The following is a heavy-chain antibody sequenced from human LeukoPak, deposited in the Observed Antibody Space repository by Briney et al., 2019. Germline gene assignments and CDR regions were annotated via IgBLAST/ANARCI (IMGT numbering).Heavy chain of an antibody. CDR2: INPSGGST. J-gene: IGHJ4*02. V-gene: IGHV1-46*01. CDR3: ARDPYSSGWYGLDY. CDR1: GYNFIYYY. D-gene: IGHD6-19*01. Sequence: GASVKVSCKTSGYNFIYYYIHWVRQAPGQGLEWMALINPSGGSTSYAQKFQGRVTMTRDTSTSTVYMELRSLRSEDTAVYYCARDPYSSGWYGLDYWGQGTLVTVSS.